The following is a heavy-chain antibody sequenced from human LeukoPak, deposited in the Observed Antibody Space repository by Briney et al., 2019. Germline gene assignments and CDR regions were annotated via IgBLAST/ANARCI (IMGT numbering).Heavy chain of an antibody. CDR1: GGSFSGYY. CDR2: INHSGST. Sequence: PSETLSLTCAVYGGSFSGYYWSWIRQPPGKGLEWIGEINHSGSTNYNPSLKSRVTISVDTSKNQFSLKLSSVTAADTAVYYCARGRNIVATTTSPYDYWGQGILVTVSS. CDR3: ARGRNIVATTTSPYDY. J-gene: IGHJ4*02. V-gene: IGHV4-34*01. D-gene: IGHD5-12*01.